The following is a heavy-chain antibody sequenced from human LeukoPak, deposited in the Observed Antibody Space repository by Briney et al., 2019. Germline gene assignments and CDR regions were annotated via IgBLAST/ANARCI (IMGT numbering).Heavy chain of an antibody. D-gene: IGHD2-21*01. CDR3: VRDEALWRLDY. Sequence: GGSLRRSCAASGFTFSNQRRDWVPKTPGKGLVWVSRINERGRDTMYADSVKGRFTISRDNAKNPVYLQMTSLRAEDTGVYYCVRDEALWRLDYWGQGTLVTVSS. J-gene: IGHJ4*02. CDR1: GFTFSNQR. V-gene: IGHV3-74*03. CDR2: INERGRDT.